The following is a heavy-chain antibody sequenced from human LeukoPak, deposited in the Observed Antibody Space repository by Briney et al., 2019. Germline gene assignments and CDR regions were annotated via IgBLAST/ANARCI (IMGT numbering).Heavy chain of an antibody. D-gene: IGHD6-6*01. Sequence: SETLSVTCTVSGGSISSSSYYWGWIRQPPGKGLEWIGSIYYSGSTYYNPSLKSRVTISVYTSKNQFYLKLSSVTAADTAVYYCARLSIAARRYHYGMDVWGQGTTVTVSS. CDR3: ARLSIAARRYHYGMDV. CDR1: GGSISSSSYY. V-gene: IGHV4-39*01. J-gene: IGHJ6*02. CDR2: IYYSGST.